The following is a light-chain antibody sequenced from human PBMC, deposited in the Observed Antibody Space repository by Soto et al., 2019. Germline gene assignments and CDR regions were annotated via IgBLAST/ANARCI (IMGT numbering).Light chain of an antibody. V-gene: IGLV2-8*01. Sequence: QSALTQPPSASGSPGQSVTISCTGTSSDVGGYNYVSWYQQHPGKAPKLMIYEVSKRPSGVPDRFSGSKSGNTASLTVSGLQVEDEADYYCISYIPSTTTHWVFGGGTQLTVL. J-gene: IGLJ3*02. CDR1: SSDVGGYNY. CDR3: ISYIPSTTTHWV. CDR2: EVS.